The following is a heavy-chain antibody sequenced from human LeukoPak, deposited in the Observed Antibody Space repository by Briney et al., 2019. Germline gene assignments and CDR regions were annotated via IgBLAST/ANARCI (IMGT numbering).Heavy chain of an antibody. V-gene: IGHV3-23*01. J-gene: IGHJ5*02. D-gene: IGHD5/OR15-5a*01. CDR3: AKTLSGRVSENWFDP. CDR1: GFSFSSYG. Sequence: GGSPRLSCAASGFSFSSYGMSWVRQAPGKGLEWVSGISGSGGSTYYADSVKGRFTISRDNSKNTLYLQMNSLRGEDTALYYCAKTLSGRVSENWFDPWGQGTLVTVSS. CDR2: ISGSGGST.